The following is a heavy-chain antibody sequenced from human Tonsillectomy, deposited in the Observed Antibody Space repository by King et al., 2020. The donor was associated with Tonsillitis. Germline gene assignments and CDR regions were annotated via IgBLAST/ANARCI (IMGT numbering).Heavy chain of an antibody. CDR3: ARDECPSDMNFYYDGLDI. J-gene: IGHJ3*02. Sequence: VQLVESGGALVQPGGSLRLSCAGSGFTFSRYWMTWVRQAPGKGLEWVANIDRDGSRKNYVDSVEGRFTISRDNAKDSVYLQMNSLRAGDTAVYFCARDECPSDMNFYYDGLDIWGQGTMVTVSS. D-gene: IGHD3/OR15-3a*01. CDR1: GFTFSRYW. CDR2: IDRDGSRK. V-gene: IGHV3-7*03.